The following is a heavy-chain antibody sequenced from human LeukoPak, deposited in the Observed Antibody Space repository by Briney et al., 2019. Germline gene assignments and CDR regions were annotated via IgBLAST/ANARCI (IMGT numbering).Heavy chain of an antibody. CDR2: IYTSGST. Sequence: PSETLSLTCTVSGGSISSYYWGWIRQPPGKGLEWIGYIYTSGSTNYNPSLKSRVTISVDTSKNQFSLKLSSVTAADTAVYYCARPLMGSGYLDAFDIWGQGTMVTVSS. J-gene: IGHJ3*02. D-gene: IGHD3-3*01. V-gene: IGHV4-4*09. CDR1: GGSISSYY. CDR3: ARPLMGSGYLDAFDI.